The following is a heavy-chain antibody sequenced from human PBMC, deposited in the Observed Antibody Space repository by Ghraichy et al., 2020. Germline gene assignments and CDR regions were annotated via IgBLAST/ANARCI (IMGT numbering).Heavy chain of an antibody. Sequence: ASVKVSCKASGYSFRYYGMSWVRQAPGQGFEWMGWINVYNGDTSYVEKFQGRVTMTADTSTRTAYLEVRSLRSDDTAVYFCARDPVGYGDTNFDSQLDYWGQGTLVIVSS. CDR1: GYSFRYYG. CDR2: INVYNGDT. J-gene: IGHJ4*02. V-gene: IGHV1-18*01. CDR3: ARDPVGYGDTNFDSQLDY. D-gene: IGHD4-17*01.